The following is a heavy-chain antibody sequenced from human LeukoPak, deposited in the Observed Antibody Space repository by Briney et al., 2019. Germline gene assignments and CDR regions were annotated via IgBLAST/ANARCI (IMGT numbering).Heavy chain of an antibody. Sequence: SETLSLTCAVYGESFSAYYWSWIRQPPGKGLEWIGEINHSGRTIYNPSLTSRVTISVDTSKNQFSLKLTSVTAADTAVYYCARQNCTLTSCYDYYHYHMDVWGKGTAVTISS. CDR3: ARQNCTLTSCYDYYHYHMDV. CDR2: INHSGRT. J-gene: IGHJ6*03. V-gene: IGHV4-34*01. D-gene: IGHD2-2*01. CDR1: GESFSAYY.